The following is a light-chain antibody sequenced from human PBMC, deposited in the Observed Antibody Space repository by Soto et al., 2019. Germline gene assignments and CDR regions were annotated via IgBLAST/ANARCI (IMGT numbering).Light chain of an antibody. V-gene: IGKV1-16*01. Sequence: DIQMTQSPSSLSASVGDRVTITCRASQGVGKYLAWFQQRPGQAPKSLIYATSTLQTGGPSRFSGSRSGTDFHLTISSLQPEDVANYYCLQYNSYPQTFGQGTKLEIK. CDR1: QGVGKY. J-gene: IGKJ2*01. CDR3: LQYNSYPQT. CDR2: ATS.